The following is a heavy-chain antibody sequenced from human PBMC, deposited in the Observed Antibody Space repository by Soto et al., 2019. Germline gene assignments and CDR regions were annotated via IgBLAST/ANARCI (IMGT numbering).Heavy chain of an antibody. V-gene: IGHV4-34*01. CDR3: ARGYFLSGYYYYYYYGMDV. CDR1: GGSFSGYY. CDR2: INHSGST. D-gene: IGHD3-3*01. Sequence: SETLSLTCAVYGGSFSGYYWSWIRQPPGKGLEWIGEINHSGSTNYNPSLKSRVTISVDTSKNQFSLKLSSVTAADTAVYYCARGYFLSGYYYYYYYGMDVWGQGTTVTVSS. J-gene: IGHJ6*02.